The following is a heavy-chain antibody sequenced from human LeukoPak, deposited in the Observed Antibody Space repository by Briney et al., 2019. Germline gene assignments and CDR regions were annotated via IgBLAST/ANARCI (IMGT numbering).Heavy chain of an antibody. D-gene: IGHD6-19*01. CDR3: VTGPANPLRIAVAGTGSGYFDY. J-gene: IGHJ4*02. CDR1: GGSLSGYY. Sequence: SETMSLTCAVYGGSLSGYYCSWIRQPPGNGLEWMGEINHSGSTNYNPSLKSRVTISADTSKNTLSLKLSSVAAADTAVSSCVTGPANPLRIAVAGTGSGYFDYWGQGTLVTVSS. V-gene: IGHV4-34*01. CDR2: INHSGST.